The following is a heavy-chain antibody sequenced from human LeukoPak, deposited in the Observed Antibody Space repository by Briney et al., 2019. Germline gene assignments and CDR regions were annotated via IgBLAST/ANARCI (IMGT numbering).Heavy chain of an antibody. D-gene: IGHD5/OR15-5a*01. CDR3: ARSTPNDDY. V-gene: IGHV4-59*01. Sequence: PSETLSLNCTVSGGSISSYYWSWIRQPPGKGLEWIGYIYYSGSTNYNPSLKSRVTISVDTSKNQFSLKLSSVTAADTAVYYCARSTPNDDYWGQGTLVTVSS. CDR2: IYYSGST. J-gene: IGHJ4*02. CDR1: GGSISSYY.